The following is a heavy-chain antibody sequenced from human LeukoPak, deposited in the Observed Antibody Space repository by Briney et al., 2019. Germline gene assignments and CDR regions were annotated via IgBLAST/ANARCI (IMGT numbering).Heavy chain of an antibody. V-gene: IGHV3-48*03. Sequence: GGSLRLSCAASGFTFSSYEMNWVRQAPGKGLEWVSYISSSGSTIYYADSVKGRFTISRDNAKNSLYLQMNSLRAEDTAVYYCARTTVTSLFDYWCQGTLVTVSS. CDR1: GFTFSSYE. CDR2: ISSSGSTI. J-gene: IGHJ4*02. D-gene: IGHD4-17*01. CDR3: ARTTVTSLFDY.